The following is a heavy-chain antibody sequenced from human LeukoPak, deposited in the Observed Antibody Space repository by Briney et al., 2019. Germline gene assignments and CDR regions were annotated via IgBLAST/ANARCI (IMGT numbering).Heavy chain of an antibody. Sequence: SGGSLRLSCAASGFTFSSYSMNWVRQAPGKGLEWVSAISSSSSYIYYADSVKGRFTISRDNAKNSLYLQMNSLRAEDTAVYYCARDVPHNWFDTWDQGTLVTVSS. CDR2: ISSSSSYI. CDR1: GFTFSSYS. CDR3: ARDVPHNWFDT. V-gene: IGHV3-21*01. J-gene: IGHJ5*02.